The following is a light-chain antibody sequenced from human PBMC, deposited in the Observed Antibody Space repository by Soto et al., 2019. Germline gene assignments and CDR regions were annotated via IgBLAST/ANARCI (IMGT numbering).Light chain of an antibody. CDR2: DVS. V-gene: IGLV2-11*01. J-gene: IGLJ2*01. Sequence: QSALTQPRSVSGSPGQSVTISCTGTSSDVGGYNYVSWYQQHPGKAPKLMIYDVSKRPSGVPDRFSGSKSGNTASLNISGLQAEDEADYYCCSYAGSYPFVVFGGGTKLTVL. CDR3: CSYAGSYPFVV. CDR1: SSDVGGYNY.